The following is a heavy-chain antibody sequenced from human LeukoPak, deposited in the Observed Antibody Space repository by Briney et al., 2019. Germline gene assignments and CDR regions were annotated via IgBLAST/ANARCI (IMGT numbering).Heavy chain of an antibody. CDR2: IIPILGIA. Sequence: ASVKVSCKASGGTFSSYAISWVRQAPGQGLEWMGRIIPILGIANYAQKFQGRVTITADKSTSTAYMELSSLRSEDTAVYYCAGITMVRGAIGNWFDPWGQGTLVTVSS. J-gene: IGHJ5*02. CDR1: GGTFSSYA. V-gene: IGHV1-69*04. D-gene: IGHD3-10*01. CDR3: AGITMVRGAIGNWFDP.